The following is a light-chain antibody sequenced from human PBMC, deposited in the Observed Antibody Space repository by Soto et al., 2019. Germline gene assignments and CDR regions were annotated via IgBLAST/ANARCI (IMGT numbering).Light chain of an antibody. CDR2: DAS. CDR3: QQYVRAPPSWT. V-gene: IGKV3-20*01. J-gene: IGKJ1*01. Sequence: LTQSPGTLSLSPGERATLTCRASQSVSSSYFAWYQQKPGQAPRLIIYDASSRATGIPDTFSVSGSGTDFNLTISRLEPEDFAVYYCQQYVRAPPSWTFGQGTKVEIK. CDR1: QSVSSSY.